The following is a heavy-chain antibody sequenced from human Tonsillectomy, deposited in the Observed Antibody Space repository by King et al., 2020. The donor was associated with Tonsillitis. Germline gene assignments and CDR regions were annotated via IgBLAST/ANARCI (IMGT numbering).Heavy chain of an antibody. CDR2: IKQDGSEK. V-gene: IGHV3-7*01. Sequence: VQLVESGGGLVQPGGSLRLSCAASGFTFSSYWMSWVRQAPGKGLEWVANIKQDGSEKYYVDSVKGRFTISRDNAKNSLYLQMNSLRAEDTAVYYCARDKVNGRFGEFDPWGQGTLVTVSS. CDR1: GFTFSSYW. D-gene: IGHD3-10*01. CDR3: ARDKVNGRFGEFDP. J-gene: IGHJ5*02.